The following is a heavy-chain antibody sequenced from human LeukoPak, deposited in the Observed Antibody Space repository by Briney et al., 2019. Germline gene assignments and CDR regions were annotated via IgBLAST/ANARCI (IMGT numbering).Heavy chain of an antibody. J-gene: IGHJ1*01. Sequence: ASVKVSCKASGYTFTGYYMHWVRQAPGQGLEWMGWINPNSGGTNYAQKFQGRVTMTRDTSISTAYMELSRLRSDDTAVYYCARYAGYYDSSGSPAEYFQHWGQGILVTVSS. CDR1: GYTFTGYY. V-gene: IGHV1-2*02. CDR3: ARYAGYYDSSGSPAEYFQH. CDR2: INPNSGGT. D-gene: IGHD3-22*01.